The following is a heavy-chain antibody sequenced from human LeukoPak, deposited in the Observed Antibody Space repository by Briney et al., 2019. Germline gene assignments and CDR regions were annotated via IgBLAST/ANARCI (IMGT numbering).Heavy chain of an antibody. CDR2: IYYSGST. J-gene: IGHJ3*02. CDR3: ARNNWNDEGAFDI. D-gene: IGHD1-20*01. Sequence: SETLSLTCTVSGGSISSYYWSWIRQPPGKGLEWIGYIYYSGSTNYNPSLKSRVTISVDTSKNQFSLKLSSVTAADTAVYYCARNNWNDEGAFDIWGQGTMVTVSS. V-gene: IGHV4-59*01. CDR1: GGSISSYY.